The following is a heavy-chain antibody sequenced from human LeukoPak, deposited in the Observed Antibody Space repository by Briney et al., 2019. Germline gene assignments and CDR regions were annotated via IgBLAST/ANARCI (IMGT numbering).Heavy chain of an antibody. J-gene: IGHJ4*02. D-gene: IGHD3-10*01. CDR3: ARSVSGHYGMFDY. CDR1: GFSVSSCW. CDR2: INGDGSST. V-gene: IGHV3-74*01. Sequence: GGSLRLSCAASGFSVSSCWMHWVRQAPGKGLVWVSRINGDGSSTSYADSVRGRFTISRDNAKSTVYLQMNSLRAEDTAVYYCARSVSGHYGMFDYWGQGTLVTVSS.